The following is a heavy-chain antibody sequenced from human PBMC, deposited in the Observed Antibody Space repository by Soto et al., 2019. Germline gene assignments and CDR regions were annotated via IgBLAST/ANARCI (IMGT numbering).Heavy chain of an antibody. V-gene: IGHV1-69*06. Sequence: QVQLVQSGAEMRKPGSSLRVSCKASGGTFSDFAFSWVRQAPGQGLEWMGGIVPRFGSPNYAQKFGGRVTISADTSTSTVYMEVSSLRFDDXXXXXXXXXRIQLRLGKYSFNGMX. CDR1: GGTFSDFA. CDR2: IVPRFGSP. J-gene: IGHJ6*01. D-gene: IGHD3-16*01. CDR3: XXXRIQLRLGKYSFNGMX.